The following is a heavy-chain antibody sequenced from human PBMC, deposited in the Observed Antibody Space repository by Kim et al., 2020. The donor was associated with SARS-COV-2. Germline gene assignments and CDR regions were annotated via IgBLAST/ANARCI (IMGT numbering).Heavy chain of an antibody. V-gene: IGHV1-3*01. CDR2: T. CDR3: ARLAMDYYFDY. D-gene: IGHD5-18*01. J-gene: IGHJ4*02. Sequence: TNDTQKFQGRVTIARDTSAGTAYMGMRSLRSEDTAVYYCARLAMDYYFDYWGQRTLVTVSS.